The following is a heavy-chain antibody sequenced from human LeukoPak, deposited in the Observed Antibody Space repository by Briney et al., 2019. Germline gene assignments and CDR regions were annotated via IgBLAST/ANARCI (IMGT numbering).Heavy chain of an antibody. CDR3: AKMGSIGVVVTATDY. Sequence: GGSLRLSCAASGFTFSSYGMQGVRQAPGKGRQGVAVIWYDGSNKYYADSVKGRFTISRDNSKNTLYLQVNSLRAEDTAVYYCAKMGSIGVVVTATDYWGQGTLVTVSS. CDR2: IWYDGSNK. CDR1: GFTFSSYG. J-gene: IGHJ4*02. D-gene: IGHD2-21*02. V-gene: IGHV3-33*06.